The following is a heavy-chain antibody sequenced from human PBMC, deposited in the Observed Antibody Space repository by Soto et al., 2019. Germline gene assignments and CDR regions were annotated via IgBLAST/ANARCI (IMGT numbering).Heavy chain of an antibody. J-gene: IGHJ5*02. D-gene: IGHD6-13*01. CDR1: GYTFTSYA. CDR3: ARAPRSSWYAP. Sequence: ASVKVSCKASGYTFTSYAMHWVRQAPGQGLEWMGWINAYNGNTNYAQKLQGRVTMTTDTSTSTAYMELRSLRSDDTAVYYCARAPRSSWYAPWGQGTLVTVSS. V-gene: IGHV1-18*01. CDR2: INAYNGNT.